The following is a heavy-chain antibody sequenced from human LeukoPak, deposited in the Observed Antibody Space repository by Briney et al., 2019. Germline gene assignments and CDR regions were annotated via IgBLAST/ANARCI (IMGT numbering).Heavy chain of an antibody. CDR2: ISSSSSYI. CDR3: ARTSADYANDAFDI. Sequence: GGSLRLSCAASGFTFSRYSMNWVRQAPGKGLEWVSSISSSSSYIYYADSVKGRSTISRDNAKNSLYLQMNSLRAEDTAVYYCARTSADYANDAFDIWGQGTMVTVSS. J-gene: IGHJ3*02. D-gene: IGHD4-17*01. CDR1: GFTFSRYS. V-gene: IGHV3-21*01.